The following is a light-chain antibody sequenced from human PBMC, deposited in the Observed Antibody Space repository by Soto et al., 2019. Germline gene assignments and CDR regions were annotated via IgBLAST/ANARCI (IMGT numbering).Light chain of an antibody. CDR2: GAS. Sequence: EIVMTQSPATLSVSPGERATLSCRASQSVSSNLAWYQQKPGQAPRLLIYGASTRATGIPARFSGSGSGTEFTLTISSLQSEDLAVYYCQQYNNWLFTLGPGTKVDIK. CDR1: QSVSSN. J-gene: IGKJ3*01. V-gene: IGKV3-15*01. CDR3: QQYNNWLFT.